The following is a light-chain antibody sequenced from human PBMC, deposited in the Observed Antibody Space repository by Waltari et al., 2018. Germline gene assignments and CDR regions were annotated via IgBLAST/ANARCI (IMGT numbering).Light chain of an antibody. CDR1: SPNIGSNY. J-gene: IGLJ2*01. CDR2: RHN. Sequence: QSVVTQPPSASGTPGQRVTISCSGSSPNIGSNYVSWFQQLPGTAPKLLIYRHNQRPSGVPDRFSGSKSGTSASLAISGLRSEDEADYYCAAWDDSLSGPVFGGGTKLTVL. V-gene: IGLV1-47*01. CDR3: AAWDDSLSGPV.